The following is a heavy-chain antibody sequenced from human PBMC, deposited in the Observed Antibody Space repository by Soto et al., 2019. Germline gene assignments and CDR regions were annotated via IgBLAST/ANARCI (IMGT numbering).Heavy chain of an antibody. D-gene: IGHD5-12*01. V-gene: IGHV3-74*01. CDR2: ISSDGSVA. J-gene: IGHJ3*02. Sequence: LRLSCAASGFTFSNHWIHWVRQAPGKGLVWVSRISSDGSVATYADSVKGRFTISRDNAKNTLYLQMNSLRAEDTAVYYCASAVANTRNGLDIWGQGTMVTVSS. CDR1: GFTFSNHW. CDR3: ASAVANTRNGLDI.